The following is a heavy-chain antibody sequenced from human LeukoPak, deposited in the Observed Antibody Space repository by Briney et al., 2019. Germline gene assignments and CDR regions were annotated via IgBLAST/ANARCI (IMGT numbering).Heavy chain of an antibody. J-gene: IGHJ6*02. Sequence: SETLSLTCAVYGGSFSGYYWSWIRQPPGKGLEWIGEINHSGSTNYNPPLKSRVTISVDTSKNQFSLKLSSVTAADTAVYYCARGDSYGMDVWGQGTTVTVSS. CDR1: GGSFSGYY. CDR3: ARGDSYGMDV. V-gene: IGHV4-34*01. CDR2: INHSGST.